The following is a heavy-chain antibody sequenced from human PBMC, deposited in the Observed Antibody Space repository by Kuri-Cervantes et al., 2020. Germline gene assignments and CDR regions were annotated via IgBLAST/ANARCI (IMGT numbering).Heavy chain of an antibody. D-gene: IGHD5-12*01. Sequence: SETLSLTCTVSGDSINYYYWSWIRQPPGKGLEWIGYIYSKGYTNYNPSLKSRVTISVDTSKKQLSPRLTSVIDADTAVYYCASSSGYIHEYFQHWGQGTLVTVSS. CDR3: ASSSGYIHEYFQH. CDR1: GDSINYYY. V-gene: IGHV4-59*01. CDR2: IYSKGYT. J-gene: IGHJ1*01.